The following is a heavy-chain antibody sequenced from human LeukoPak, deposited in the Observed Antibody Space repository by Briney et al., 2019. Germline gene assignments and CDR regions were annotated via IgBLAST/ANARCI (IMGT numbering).Heavy chain of an antibody. CDR1: GFTFNNYA. CDR2: ISKSGDHT. J-gene: IGHJ6*02. CDR3: ATSWGPDTSAFRWGRDGMDL. D-gene: IGHD3-16*01. V-gene: IGHV3-23*01. Sequence: GGSLRLSCAASGFTFNNYAMSWVRQAPGKGLEWVSAISKSGDHTYYAASAKGRFTIYRDNSKNTQYLQMNSLRAEDTAVYYCATSWGPDTSAFRWGRDGMDLWGQGTTVIVS.